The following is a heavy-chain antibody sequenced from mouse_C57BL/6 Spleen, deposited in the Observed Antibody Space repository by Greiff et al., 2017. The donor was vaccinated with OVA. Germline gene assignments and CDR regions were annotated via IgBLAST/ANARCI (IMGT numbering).Heavy chain of an antibody. V-gene: IGHV1-55*01. CDR3: ARWGDYYGSSYDY. CDR1: GYTFTSYW. D-gene: IGHD1-1*01. CDR2: IYPGSGST. Sequence: QVHVKQPGAELVKPGASVKMSCKASGYTFTSYWITWVKQRPGQGLEWIGDIYPGSGSTNYNEKFKSKATLTVDTSSSTAYMQLSSLTSEDSAVYYCARWGDYYGSSYDYWGQGTTLTVSS. J-gene: IGHJ2*01.